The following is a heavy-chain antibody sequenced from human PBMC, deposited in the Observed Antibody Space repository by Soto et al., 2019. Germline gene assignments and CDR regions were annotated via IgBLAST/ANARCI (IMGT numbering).Heavy chain of an antibody. CDR2: IESKTDGGTT. Sequence: EVQLVESGGGLVKPGGSLRLSCAASGFTFSNAWMSWVRQAPGKGLEWVGRIESKTDGGTTDYAAPVKGRFTISRDDSQNTLYLQMNSLKTEDTAVYYCTTAFYYGSGSYIQNFDYWGQGTLVTVSS. CDR1: GFTFSNAW. J-gene: IGHJ4*02. CDR3: TTAFYYGSGSYIQNFDY. V-gene: IGHV3-15*04. D-gene: IGHD3-10*01.